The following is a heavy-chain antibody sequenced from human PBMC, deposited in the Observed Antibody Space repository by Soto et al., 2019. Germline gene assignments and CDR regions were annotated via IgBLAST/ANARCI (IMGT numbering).Heavy chain of an antibody. J-gene: IGHJ3*02. V-gene: IGHV1-8*01. D-gene: IGHD6-13*01. Sequence: ASVKVSCKASGYTFTSYDINWVRQATGQGLEWMGWMNPNSGNTGYAQKFQGRVTMTRNTSISTAYMELRSLRSDDTAVYYCARDLGIAAAPAFDIWGQGKMVTFS. CDR3: ARDLGIAAAPAFDI. CDR2: MNPNSGNT. CDR1: GYTFTSYD.